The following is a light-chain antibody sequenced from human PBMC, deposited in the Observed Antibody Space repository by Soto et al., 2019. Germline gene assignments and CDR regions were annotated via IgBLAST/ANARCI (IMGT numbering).Light chain of an antibody. Sequence: EIGVKQSPVTLSQSPGESDTLSCRASRRVSSNYLAWYQQKPGQAPRLLIYGTSTRATGIPDRFSGSGSGTDFTLTISCLEPEDFAVYYCQQYGYSPITFGQGTRLEI. V-gene: IGKV3-20*01. CDR3: QQYGYSPIT. J-gene: IGKJ5*01. CDR2: GTS. CDR1: RRVSSNY.